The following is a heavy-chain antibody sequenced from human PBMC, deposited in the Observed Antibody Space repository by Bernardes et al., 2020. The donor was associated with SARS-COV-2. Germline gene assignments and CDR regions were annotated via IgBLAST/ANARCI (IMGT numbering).Heavy chain of an antibody. CDR2: MNPNSGNT. Sequence: ASVKVSCKASGYTFTSYDINWVRQATGQGLEWMGWMNPNSGNTGYAQKFQGRVTMTRNTSISTAYMELSSLRSEDTAVYYCARGRIAAAKYYYYYGMDVWGQGTTVTVSS. CDR1: GYTFTSYD. CDR3: ARGRIAAAKYYYYYGMDV. D-gene: IGHD6-13*01. J-gene: IGHJ6*02. V-gene: IGHV1-8*01.